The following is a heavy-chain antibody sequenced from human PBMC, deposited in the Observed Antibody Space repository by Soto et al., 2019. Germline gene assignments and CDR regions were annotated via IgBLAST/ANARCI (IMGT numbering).Heavy chain of an antibody. V-gene: IGHV1-69*13. CDR2: INPIFGTA. J-gene: IGHJ3*02. D-gene: IGHD6-13*01. CDR3: ERFGIATEIDAFDN. Sequence: SVNVSYKGCGWTFRCYYINWVRQAPGQGLEWMGGINPIFGTANYAQKFQGRVTITAEESTTTAHMALSSVRSEDTAVYHCERFGIATEIDAFDNWGQGTMVTVSS. CDR1: GWTFRCYY.